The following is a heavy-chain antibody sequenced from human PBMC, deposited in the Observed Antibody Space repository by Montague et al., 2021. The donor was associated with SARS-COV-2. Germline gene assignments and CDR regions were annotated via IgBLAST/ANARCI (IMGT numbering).Heavy chain of an antibody. V-gene: IGHV4-4*07. J-gene: IGHJ6*02. CDR3: ARDGSAVAGLPRSYGLDV. CDR2: IYTSGST. CDR1: GGSISSYY. Sequence: SETLSLTCTVSGGSISSYYWSWIRQPAGKGLEWIGRIYTSGSTNYNPSLKIRVTMSVDTSKSQFSLKLSSVTAADTAVYYCARDGSAVAGLPRSYGLDVWGQGTTVTVSS. D-gene: IGHD6-19*01.